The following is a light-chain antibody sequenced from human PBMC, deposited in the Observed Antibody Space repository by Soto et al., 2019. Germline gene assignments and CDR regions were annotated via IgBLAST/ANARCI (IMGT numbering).Light chain of an antibody. Sequence: QSALIQPPSVSGSPGQSVTISCTGTSSDVGSYDYVSWYPQHPGTVPKPMIYNVNTRPSGVPDRFSGSKSGNTASMTISGLQAEDEADYSCCSYTSSATYPWVFGGGTQLTVL. CDR1: SSDVGSYDY. CDR3: CSYTSSATYPWV. V-gene: IGLV2-11*01. J-gene: IGLJ3*02. CDR2: NVN.